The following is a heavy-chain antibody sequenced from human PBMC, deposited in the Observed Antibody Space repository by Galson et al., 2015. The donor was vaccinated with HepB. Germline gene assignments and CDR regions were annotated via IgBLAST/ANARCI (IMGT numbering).Heavy chain of an antibody. Sequence: SLRLSCAASGFTFSSYSMNWVRQAPGKGLEWVSSISSSSSYIYYADSVKGRSTISRDNAKNSLYLQMNSLRAEDTAVYYCARIYYHYYYMDVWGKGTTVTVSS. CDR1: GFTFSSYS. CDR3: ARIYYHYYYMDV. V-gene: IGHV3-21*01. J-gene: IGHJ6*03. CDR2: ISSSSSYI.